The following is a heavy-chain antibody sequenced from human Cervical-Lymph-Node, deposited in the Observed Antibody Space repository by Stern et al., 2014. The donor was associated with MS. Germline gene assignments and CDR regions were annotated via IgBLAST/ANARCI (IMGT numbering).Heavy chain of an antibody. V-gene: IGHV1-3*01. Sequence: VQLVESGAEVKKPGASVKVSCKASGYTFSGSAIHWVRQAPGQSLEWVGWIHAGNGNTKYSQNFQGRVTMTRDTFASTVHMELSSLRYEDTAAYYCARDVGYCSSSRCYMLRMDVWGQGTTVTVSS. J-gene: IGHJ6*02. D-gene: IGHD2-2*01. CDR3: ARDVGYCSSSRCYMLRMDV. CDR1: GYTFSGSA. CDR2: IHAGNGNT.